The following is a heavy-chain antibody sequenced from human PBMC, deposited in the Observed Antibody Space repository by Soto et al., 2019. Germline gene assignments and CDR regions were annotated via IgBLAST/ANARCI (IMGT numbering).Heavy chain of an antibody. CDR2: IRGKANSYAT. CDR1: GFTFSGSA. V-gene: IGHV3-73*01. D-gene: IGHD2-15*01. J-gene: IGHJ6*03. CDR3: ARGGYCSGGSCYYDYYYYMDV. Sequence: ESGGGLVQPGGSLKLSCAASGFTFSGSAMHWVRQASGKGLEWVGRIRGKANSYATAYAASVKGRFTISRDDSKNTAYLQMNSLKTEDTALYYCARGGYCSGGSCYYDYYYYMDVWGKGTTVTVSS.